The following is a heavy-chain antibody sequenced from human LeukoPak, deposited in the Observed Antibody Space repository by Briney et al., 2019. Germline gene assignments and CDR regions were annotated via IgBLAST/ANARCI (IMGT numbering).Heavy chain of an antibody. CDR1: GFTVSSNY. V-gene: IGHV3-53*01. D-gene: IGHD6-19*01. J-gene: IGHJ4*02. Sequence: GGSLRLSCAASGFTVSSNYMSWVRQAPGKGLEWVSVIYSGGSTYYADSVKGRFTISRDNSRNTLYLQMNSLRAEDTAVYYCARDAYSSGWYSDYWGQGTLVTVSP. CDR3: ARDAYSSGWYSDY. CDR2: IYSGGST.